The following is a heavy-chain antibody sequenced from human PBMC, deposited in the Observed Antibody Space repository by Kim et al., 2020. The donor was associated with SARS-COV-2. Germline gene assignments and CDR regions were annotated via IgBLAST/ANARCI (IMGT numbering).Heavy chain of an antibody. Sequence: ASVKVSCKASGYSFENYAMQWVRQAPGQNFEWMGWFNTGNGYTDYSQKFQGRVTIIRDTSATTAYLELSSLSFDYSAVCYCAREKRSEGEDYWGQGTLVT. CDR3: AREKRSEGEDY. CDR2: FNTGNGYT. V-gene: IGHV1-3*04. D-gene: IGHD1-1*01. J-gene: IGHJ4*02. CDR1: GYSFENYA.